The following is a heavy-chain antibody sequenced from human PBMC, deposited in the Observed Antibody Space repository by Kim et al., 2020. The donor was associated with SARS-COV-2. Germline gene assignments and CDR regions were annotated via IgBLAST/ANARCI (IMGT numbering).Heavy chain of an antibody. CDR1: GGSISSGGYY. Sequence: SETLSLTCTVSGGSISSGGYYWSWIRQHPGKGLEWIGYIYYSGSTYYNPSLKSRVNISVDTSKNQFSLKLSSVTAAVTAVYYCARGPDLMDDSSGYPPSYYFDYWGQGTLVTVSS. V-gene: IGHV4-31*03. CDR2: IYYSGST. CDR3: ARGPDLMDDSSGYPPSYYFDY. D-gene: IGHD3-22*01. J-gene: IGHJ4*02.